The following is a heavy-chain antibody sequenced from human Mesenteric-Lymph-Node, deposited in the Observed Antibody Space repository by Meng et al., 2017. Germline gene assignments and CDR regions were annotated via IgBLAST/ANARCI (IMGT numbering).Heavy chain of an antibody. CDR1: GVTFTYAW. J-gene: IGHJ6*02. Sequence: GGSLRLSCAASGVTFTYAWMTWVRQAPGKGLEWVGRIKSKNEGAATDYAAPVRGRFTISRDDSKNTLYLQMDNLKSEDTGLYYCTTVPSWTGYSYYYGMDVWGQGTTVTVSS. D-gene: IGHD6-13*01. CDR3: TTVPSWTGYSYYYGMDV. V-gene: IGHV3-15*01. CDR2: IKSKNEGAAT.